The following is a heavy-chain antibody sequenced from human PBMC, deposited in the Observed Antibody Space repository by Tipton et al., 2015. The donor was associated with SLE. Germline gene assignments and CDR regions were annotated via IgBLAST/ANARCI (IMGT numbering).Heavy chain of an antibody. V-gene: IGHV3-23*03. CDR2: IYSGGSST. Sequence: SLRLSCAASGFTFSSYAMSWVRQAPGKGLEWVSVIYSGGSSTYYADSVKGRFTISSDNSKNTLYLQMNSLRAEDTAVYYCAKDQPIFGSADIWGQGTMVTVSS. J-gene: IGHJ3*02. CDR1: GFTFSSYA. D-gene: IGHD3-3*01. CDR3: AKDQPIFGSADI.